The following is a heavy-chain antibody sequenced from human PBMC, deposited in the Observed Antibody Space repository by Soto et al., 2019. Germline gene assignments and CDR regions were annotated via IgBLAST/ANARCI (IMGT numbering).Heavy chain of an antibody. J-gene: IGHJ4*02. CDR3: ARGPNYDFWSGYFRG. CDR2: IYYTGSS. CDR1: GGSISSYY. V-gene: IGHV4-59*01. Sequence: PSETLSLTCSVSGGSISSYYWSWIRQPPGKGLEWIGYIYYTGSSNYNPSLKSRVTMSVDLSRNQFSLRLTSVTTADTAIYYCARGPNYDFWSGYFRGWGQGTLVTVS. D-gene: IGHD3-3*01.